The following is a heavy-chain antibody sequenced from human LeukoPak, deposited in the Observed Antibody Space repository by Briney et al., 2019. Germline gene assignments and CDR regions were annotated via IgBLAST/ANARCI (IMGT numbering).Heavy chain of an antibody. CDR3: ARGAYYYDSSGYYYLDY. CDR2: IYSGGST. D-gene: IGHD3-22*01. V-gene: IGHV4-39*07. J-gene: IGHJ4*02. CDR1: GDSITNTNYY. Sequence: PSETLTLTCTVSGDSITNTNYYWAWIRQPPGKGLEWIGSIYSGGSTYYHPSLKSRVTMSVETSKNQFSLKVTSVTAADTAVYYCARGAYYYDSSGYYYLDYWGQGTLVTVSS.